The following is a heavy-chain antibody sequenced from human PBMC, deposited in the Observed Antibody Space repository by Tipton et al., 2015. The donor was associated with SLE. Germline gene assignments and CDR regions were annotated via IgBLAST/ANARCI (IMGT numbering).Heavy chain of an antibody. Sequence: GSLRLSCAASGFTFSTYVMQWVRQAPGRGLESVSVINGNGGRTYYADSVKVRFTISRDNSKKMLYLHMGSLRSDDMAIYYCVRESADWGQGTLVTVSS. CDR3: VRESAD. CDR1: GFTFSTYV. V-gene: IGHV3-64*02. J-gene: IGHJ4*02. CDR2: INGNGGRT.